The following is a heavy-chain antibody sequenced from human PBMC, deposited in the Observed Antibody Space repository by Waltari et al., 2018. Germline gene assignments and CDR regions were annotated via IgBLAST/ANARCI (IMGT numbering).Heavy chain of an antibody. J-gene: IGHJ4*02. CDR3: ARSGYSSSWYPRPHDY. Sequence: QVQLVQSGAEVKKPGSSVTVSCKSSGGPFSSYAIRSVPKAPGQGLEWLGGIIPIFGTANDAQKSQGRVRITADESTSTAYMELSSLRSEDTAVYYCARSGYSSSWYPRPHDYWGQGTLVTVSS. CDR1: GGPFSSYA. CDR2: IIPIFGTA. D-gene: IGHD6-13*01. V-gene: IGHV1-69*13.